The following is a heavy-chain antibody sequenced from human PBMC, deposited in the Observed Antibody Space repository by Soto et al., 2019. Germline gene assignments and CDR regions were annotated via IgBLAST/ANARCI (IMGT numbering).Heavy chain of an antibody. V-gene: IGHV1-46*01. CDR1: GYTFTSYY. CDR2: SNPSGGST. D-gene: IGHD1-26*01. Sequence: QVQLVQSGAEVKKPGASVKVSCKASGYTFTSYYMHWVRQAPGQGLEWMGISNPSGGSTSYAQKFQGRVTMTSDTPTITVYMELISLRSEDTAVYYCAKSKGPFSVSYYSWFDPWGHGTLVPVSS. CDR3: AKSKGPFSVSYYSWFDP. J-gene: IGHJ5*02.